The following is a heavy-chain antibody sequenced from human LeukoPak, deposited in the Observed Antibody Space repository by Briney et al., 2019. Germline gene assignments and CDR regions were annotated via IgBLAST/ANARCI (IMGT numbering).Heavy chain of an antibody. Sequence: SQTLSLTCAIPGDSVSSNRAAWIWIRQSPSRGLEWLGRTYYRSKWYNDYAVSVKSRITITPDTSKSHFALQLNSVTPEDTAVYYCAREGEVGTTWSWFDPWGQGTLVTVSS. CDR1: GDSVSSNRAA. CDR3: AREGEVGTTWSWFDP. V-gene: IGHV6-1*01. J-gene: IGHJ5*02. D-gene: IGHD1-26*01. CDR2: TYYRSKWYN.